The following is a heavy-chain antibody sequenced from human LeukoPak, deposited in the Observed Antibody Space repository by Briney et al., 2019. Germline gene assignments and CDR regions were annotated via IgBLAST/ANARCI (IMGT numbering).Heavy chain of an antibody. CDR2: IYSGGST. CDR3: ARGHDYDSSVAY. Sequence: GGSLRLSCAASGFTVSSNYMSWVRQAPGKGLDWVSVIYSGGSTYYADSVKGRFTISRDNSKNTLYLQMNSLRAEDTAVYYCARGHDYDSSVAYWGQGSLVTVSS. J-gene: IGHJ4*02. CDR1: GFTVSSNY. V-gene: IGHV3-66*01. D-gene: IGHD3-22*01.